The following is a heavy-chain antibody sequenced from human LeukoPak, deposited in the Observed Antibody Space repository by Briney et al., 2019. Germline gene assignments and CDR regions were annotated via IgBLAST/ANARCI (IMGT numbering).Heavy chain of an antibody. J-gene: IGHJ4*02. Sequence: GGSLRLSCAASGFPFSSYSMNWVRQAPGKGLEWVSYISSSSSTIYYADSVKGRFTISRDNAKNSLYLQMNSLRDEDTAVYYCARDRDSRGYYSPIGYWGQGTLVTVSS. V-gene: IGHV3-48*02. D-gene: IGHD3-22*01. CDR1: GFPFSSYS. CDR3: ARDRDSRGYYSPIGY. CDR2: ISSSSSTI.